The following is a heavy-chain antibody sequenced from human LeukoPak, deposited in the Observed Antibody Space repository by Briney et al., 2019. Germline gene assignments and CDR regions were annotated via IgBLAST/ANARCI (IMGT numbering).Heavy chain of an antibody. Sequence: PGGSPRLSCAASGFTFSSYAMHWVRQAPGKGLEWVAVISYDGSNKYYADSVKGRFTISRDNSKNTLYLQMNSLRSKDTAVYYCARGRGGDGYNWLCYFDYWGQGTLVTVSS. J-gene: IGHJ4*02. CDR2: ISYDGSNK. CDR3: ARGRGGDGYNWLCYFDY. CDR1: GFTFSSYA. D-gene: IGHD5-24*01. V-gene: IGHV3-30-3*01.